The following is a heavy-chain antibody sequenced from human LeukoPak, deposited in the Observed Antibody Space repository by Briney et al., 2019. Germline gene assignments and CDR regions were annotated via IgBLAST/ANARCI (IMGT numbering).Heavy chain of an antibody. J-gene: IGHJ4*02. CDR2: ISAYNGNT. CDR3: ATDIVVVPAAMSASDY. V-gene: IGHV1-18*01. Sequence: ASVKVSFKASGYTFTSYGISWVRQAPGQGLKWMGWISAYNGNTNYAQKLQGRVTMTTDTSTSTAYMELRSLRSDETAVYYCATDIVVVPAAMSASDYWGQGTLVTVSS. CDR1: GYTFTSYG. D-gene: IGHD2-2*01.